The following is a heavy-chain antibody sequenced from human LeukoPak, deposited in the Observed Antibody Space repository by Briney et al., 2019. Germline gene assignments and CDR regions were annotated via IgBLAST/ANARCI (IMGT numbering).Heavy chain of an antibody. J-gene: IGHJ4*02. CDR1: GGTFSSYA. D-gene: IGHD4-23*01. CDR2: IIPILGIA. Sequence: SVKVSCKASGGTFSSYAISWVRQAPGQGLEWMGRIIPILGIANYAQKFQGRVTITADKSTSTAYMELSSLRSEDTAMYYCARESYSGNPYFDYWGQGTLVTVSS. CDR3: ARESYSGNPYFDY. V-gene: IGHV1-69*04.